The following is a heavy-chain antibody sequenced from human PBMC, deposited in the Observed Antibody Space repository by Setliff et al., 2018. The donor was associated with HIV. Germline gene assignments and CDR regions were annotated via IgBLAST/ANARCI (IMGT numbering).Heavy chain of an antibody. J-gene: IGHJ6*03. CDR1: GGIFSRFA. D-gene: IGHD1-1*01. CDR2: TIPIFGTP. Sequence: SVKVSCKASGGIFSRFAFSWVRQAPGQGLEWMGGTIPIFGTPNYAQKFQGRVTITTDESTNTVYMELYSLTSEDTAIYYCASSAGDVPTTAPYGDYYYYFYMDVWGKGTTVTVSS. V-gene: IGHV1-69*05. CDR3: ASSAGDVPTTAPYGDYYYYFYMDV.